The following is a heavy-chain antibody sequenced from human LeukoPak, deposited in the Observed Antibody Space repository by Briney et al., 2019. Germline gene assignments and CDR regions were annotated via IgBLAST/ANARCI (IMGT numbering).Heavy chain of an antibody. CDR3: TKREGPMSGSYDYFDP. D-gene: IGHD1-26*01. V-gene: IGHV4-4*09. CDR1: GGSISGYY. Sequence: SETLSLTCTVSGGSISGYYWSWIRQPPGQGLEWIAYIHSNRYTNYNPSLKSRVTISVDTSKNQFSLKVTSMTAADTAMYYCTKREGPMSGSYDYFDPWGQGTLVTVS. J-gene: IGHJ5*02. CDR2: IHSNRYT.